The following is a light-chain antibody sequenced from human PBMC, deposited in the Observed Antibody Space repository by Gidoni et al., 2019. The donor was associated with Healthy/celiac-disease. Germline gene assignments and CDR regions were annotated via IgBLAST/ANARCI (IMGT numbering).Light chain of an antibody. Sequence: EIVLKQSPGTLSLSPGERANLSCRASQSVSSSYLAWYQQNPGQAPRLLIYGASSRATVIPDRVSGSGSGTDFTLTISRLEPDDFAVYYCQQYGSSPLTFGQGTRLEIK. J-gene: IGKJ5*01. V-gene: IGKV3-20*01. CDR1: QSVSSSY. CDR3: QQYGSSPLT. CDR2: GAS.